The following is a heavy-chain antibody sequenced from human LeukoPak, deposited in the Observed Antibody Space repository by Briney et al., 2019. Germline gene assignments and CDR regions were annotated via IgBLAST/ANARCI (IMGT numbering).Heavy chain of an antibody. V-gene: IGHV1-69*13. CDR3: ARPWTDYDFWSGYPERYDYYYGMDV. CDR2: IIPIFGTA. CDR1: GGTFSSYA. Sequence: EASVKVSCKASGGTFSSYAISWVRQAPGQGLEWMGGIIPIFGTASYAQKFQGRVTITADESTSTAYMELSSLRSEDTAVYYCARPWTDYDFWSGYPERYDYYYGMDVWGQGTTVTVSS. J-gene: IGHJ6*02. D-gene: IGHD3-3*01.